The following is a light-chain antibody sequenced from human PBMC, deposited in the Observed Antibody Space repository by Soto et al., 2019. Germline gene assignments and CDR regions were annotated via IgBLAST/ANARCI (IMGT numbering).Light chain of an antibody. CDR3: QQYGSSPLT. Sequence: EIVLTQSPGTLSLSPGERATLSCRASQSVSSSYLAWYQQKPGQAPRLLIYGASSRATGIPDRFSGSGSGTDFNITISRLEPEDFEVYYCQQYGSSPLTFGHGTKVDIK. CDR1: QSVSSSY. V-gene: IGKV3-20*01. CDR2: GAS. J-gene: IGKJ3*01.